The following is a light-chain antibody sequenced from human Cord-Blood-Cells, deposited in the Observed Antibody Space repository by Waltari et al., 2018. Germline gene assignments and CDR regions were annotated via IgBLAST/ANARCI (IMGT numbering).Light chain of an antibody. V-gene: IGLV2-23*01. Sequence: QSALTQPASVSGPPGQSITISCPGTSSDVGGYNLLSWYQQHPGKPPKLMIYEGSKRPSGVSNRFSGSKSGNTASLTISGLQAEDEADYYCCSYAGSSTVVFGGGTKLTVL. J-gene: IGLJ2*01. CDR3: CSYAGSSTVV. CDR2: EGS. CDR1: SSDVGGYNL.